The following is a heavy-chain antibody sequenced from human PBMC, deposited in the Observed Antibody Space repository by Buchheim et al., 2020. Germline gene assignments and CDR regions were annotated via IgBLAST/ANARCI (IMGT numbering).Heavy chain of an antibody. J-gene: IGHJ4*02. D-gene: IGHD3-16*01. CDR3: AILRLGQFPE. CDR2: ISAGGGGT. Sequence: EVQLVESGGGLVQPGGSLRLSCAASGFIFANYAMTWVRQAPGKGLGWVGAISAGGGGTYYGESLKGRFTVSRANSKDTLFLQVNSLRGDDTAVYYCAILRLGQFPEWGQGTL. CDR1: GFIFANYA. V-gene: IGHV3-23*04.